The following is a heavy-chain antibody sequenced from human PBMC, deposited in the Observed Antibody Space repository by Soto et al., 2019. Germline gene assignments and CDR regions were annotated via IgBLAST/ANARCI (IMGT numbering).Heavy chain of an antibody. D-gene: IGHD6-19*01. CDR2: IWHDGGEK. CDR3: TKAIAVGGYHSDF. J-gene: IGHJ4*01. CDR1: GFTFSDFG. Sequence: QVQLVESGGDVVRPGGSLRLSCAASGFTFSDFGMHWVRQTPGKGREWVALIWHDGGEKNYADSVKGRFTISRDNSMNTLFLQMNSLRAEDAGVYYCTKAIAVGGYHSDFWGHGTPVTVSS. V-gene: IGHV3-33*02.